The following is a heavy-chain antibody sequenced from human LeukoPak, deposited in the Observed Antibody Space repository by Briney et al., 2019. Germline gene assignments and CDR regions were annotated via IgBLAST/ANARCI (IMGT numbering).Heavy chain of an antibody. Sequence: PGASLTLAWSPSGLTFVSYATHCGRHAPRKRRRSVAVVSYDGSNKYYAHSVKGRFTISRDNSKDQVYLQMHSLRAEDTAVYYCAKDQEDTMIVVDKNRLDYWGQGTLVTVSS. D-gene: IGHD3-22*01. V-gene: IGHV3-30*18. CDR1: GLTFVSYA. CDR3: AKDQEDTMIVVDKNRLDY. CDR2: VSYDGSNK. J-gene: IGHJ4*02.